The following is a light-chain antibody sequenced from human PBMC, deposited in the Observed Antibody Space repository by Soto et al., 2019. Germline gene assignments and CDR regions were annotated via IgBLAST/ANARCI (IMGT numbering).Light chain of an antibody. CDR1: QSVNSN. Sequence: PGEIATLSFRASQSVNSNYLAWYQQHPGQPPRLLIYGISTRATGIPARFSGSGSGTEFSLTISSLQSEDFAVYYCQQYSKWPITFGQGTRLEIK. CDR2: GIS. CDR3: QQYSKWPIT. J-gene: IGKJ5*01. V-gene: IGKV3-15*01.